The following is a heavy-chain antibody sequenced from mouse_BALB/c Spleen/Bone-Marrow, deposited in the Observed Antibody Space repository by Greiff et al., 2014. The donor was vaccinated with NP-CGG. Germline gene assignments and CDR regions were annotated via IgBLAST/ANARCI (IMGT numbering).Heavy chain of an antibody. V-gene: IGHV1S137*01. Sequence: QVQLQQSGAELVRPGVLVKISCKGSGYTFTDYAMHWVKQSHAKSLEWIGVISTYYGDASYNQKFKGKATMTVDKSSSTAFMELARLTSEDSAIYYCARRADSSGYVDAMDYWGQGTSVTVSS. CDR2: ISTYYGDA. D-gene: IGHD3-2*01. CDR1: GYTFTDYA. CDR3: ARRADSSGYVDAMDY. J-gene: IGHJ4*01.